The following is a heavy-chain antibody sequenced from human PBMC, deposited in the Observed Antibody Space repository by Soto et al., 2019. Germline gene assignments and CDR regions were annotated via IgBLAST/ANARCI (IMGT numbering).Heavy chain of an antibody. CDR1: GYSFTSYW. Sequence: GESLKISCKGSGYSFTSYWISWVRQMPGKGLEWMGRIDPSDSYTNYSPSFQGHVTISADKSISTAYLQWSSLKASDTAMYYCARRGSSWYSDHYGMDVWGQGTTVTVSS. J-gene: IGHJ6*02. D-gene: IGHD6-13*01. V-gene: IGHV5-10-1*01. CDR3: ARRGSSWYSDHYGMDV. CDR2: IDPSDSYT.